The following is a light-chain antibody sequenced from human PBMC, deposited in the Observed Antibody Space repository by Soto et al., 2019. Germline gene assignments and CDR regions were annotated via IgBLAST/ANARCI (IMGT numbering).Light chain of an antibody. CDR1: SSDVGGYNY. V-gene: IGLV2-14*01. J-gene: IGLJ1*01. CDR3: SSYTSSSTLYV. Sequence: QSALTQPASVSGSPGQSITISCTGTSSDVGGYNYVSWYQQHPGKAPKLMISDVSNRPSGVYNRFSGSKSGDTASLTISGLQAEDEADYYCSSYTSSSTLYVFGTGTKLTVL. CDR2: DVS.